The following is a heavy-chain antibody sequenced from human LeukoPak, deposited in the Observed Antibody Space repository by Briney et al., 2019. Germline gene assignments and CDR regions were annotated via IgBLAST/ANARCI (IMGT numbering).Heavy chain of an antibody. CDR1: GGSFSGYY. D-gene: IGHD6-19*01. CDR3: ARAISSGWYFDY. Sequence: SETLSLTCAVYGGSFSGYYWSWIRQPPGKGLEWIGEINHSGSTSYNPSLKSRVTISVDTSKNQFSLKLSSVTAADTAVYYCARAISSGWYFDYWGQGTLVTVSS. V-gene: IGHV4-34*01. J-gene: IGHJ4*02. CDR2: INHSGST.